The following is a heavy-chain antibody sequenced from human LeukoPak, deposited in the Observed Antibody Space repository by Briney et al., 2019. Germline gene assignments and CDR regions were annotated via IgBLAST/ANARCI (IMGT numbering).Heavy chain of an antibody. CDR2: MNPNSGNT. J-gene: IGHJ6*03. CDR3: ARGPGWQIESGYIRSSYYYYYYMDV. V-gene: IGHV1-8*03. D-gene: IGHD5-18*01. CDR1: GYTFTSYD. Sequence: ASVKVSCKASGYTFTSYDINWVRQATGQGLEWMGWMNPNSGNTGYAQKFQGRVTITRNTSISTAYMELSSLRSEDTAVYYCARGPGWQIESGYIRSSYYYYYYMDVWGKGTTVTISS.